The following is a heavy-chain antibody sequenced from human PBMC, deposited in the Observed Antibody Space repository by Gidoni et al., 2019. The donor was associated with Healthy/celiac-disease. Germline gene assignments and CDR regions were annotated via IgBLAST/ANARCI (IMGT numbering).Heavy chain of an antibody. J-gene: IGHJ4*02. D-gene: IGHD2-15*01. CDR2: IYTSGST. CDR1: GGSISSGSYY. Sequence: QVQLQESGPGLVKPSQTLSLTCTVSGGSISSGSYYWSWIRQPAGKGLEWIGRIYTSGSTNYNPSLKSRVTISVDTSKNQFSLKLSSVTAADTAVYYCARGGCSGGSCYTRSWGQGTLVTVSS. V-gene: IGHV4-61*02. CDR3: ARGGCSGGSCYTRS.